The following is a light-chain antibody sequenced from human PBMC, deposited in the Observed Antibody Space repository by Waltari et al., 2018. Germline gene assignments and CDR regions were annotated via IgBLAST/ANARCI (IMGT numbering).Light chain of an antibody. J-gene: IGKJ1*01. CDR3: QQYEAFPVT. CDR1: QSVNRW. CDR2: KAS. V-gene: IGKV1-5*03. Sequence: DIQMTQSPSTLSAYVGDRVTITCRASQSVNRWLAWYQQKPGKAPKLLISKASALQNGVAPRFSGGGSGTEFTLTISNLQPDDSSTYYCQQYEAFPVTFGQGTKVEIK.